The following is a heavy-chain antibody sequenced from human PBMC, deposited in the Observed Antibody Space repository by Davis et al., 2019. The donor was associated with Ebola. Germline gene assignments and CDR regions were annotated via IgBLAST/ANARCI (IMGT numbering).Heavy chain of an antibody. J-gene: IGHJ3*02. CDR3: ARDREYSGYETYAFDI. D-gene: IGHD5-12*01. CDR2: ISSSSSTI. Sequence: GESLKISCAASGFTFSSYSMNWVRQAPGKGLEWVSYISSSSSTIYYADSVKGRFTISRDNAKNSLYLQMNSLRAEDTAVYYCARDREYSGYETYAFDIWGQGTMVTVSS. CDR1: GFTFSSYS. V-gene: IGHV3-48*04.